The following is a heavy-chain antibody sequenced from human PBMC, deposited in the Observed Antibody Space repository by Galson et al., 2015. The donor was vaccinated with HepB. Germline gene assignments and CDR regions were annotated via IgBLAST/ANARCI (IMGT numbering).Heavy chain of an antibody. D-gene: IGHD2-2*01. V-gene: IGHV3-7*03. CDR1: GFTFSSYW. CDR2: IKQDGSEK. CDR3: ARMGGWDIVVVPAASFGDYYGMDV. Sequence: LRLSCAASGFTFSSYWMSWVRQAPGKGLEWVANIKQDGSEKYYVDSVKGRFTISRDNAKNSLYLQMNSLRAEDTAVYYCARMGGWDIVVVPAASFGDYYGMDVWGQGTTVTVSS. J-gene: IGHJ6*02.